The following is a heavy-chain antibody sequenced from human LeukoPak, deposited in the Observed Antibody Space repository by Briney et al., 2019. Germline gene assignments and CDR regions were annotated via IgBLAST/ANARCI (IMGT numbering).Heavy chain of an antibody. CDR1: GGSISSYY. J-gene: IGHJ3*02. CDR3: ARGTHEYTSLYERSTIAAAVGLAFDN. D-gene: IGHD6-13*01. V-gene: IGHV4-59*01. Sequence: SETLSLTCTVSGGSISSYYWSWIRQPPGKGLEWIGYIYYSGSTNYKPPLKSGVPLSVHTSTNQFPLQLSSVTAADTAVYYCARGTHEYTSLYERSTIAAAVGLAFDNWGQGTMVTVSS. CDR2: IYYSGST.